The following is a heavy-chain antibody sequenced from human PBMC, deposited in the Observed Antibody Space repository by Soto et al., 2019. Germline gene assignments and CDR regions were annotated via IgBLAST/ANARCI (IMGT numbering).Heavy chain of an antibody. CDR1: GFTFSSYG. V-gene: IGHV3-33*01. J-gene: IGHJ6*03. Sequence: GGSLRLSCAASGFTFSSYGMHWVRQAPGKGLEWVAVIWYDGSNKYYADSVKGRFTISRDNSKNTLYLQMNSLRAEDTAVYYCARDQGDYYYYYLDVWGKGTTVTVSS. CDR3: ARDQGDYYYYYLDV. CDR2: IWYDGSNK.